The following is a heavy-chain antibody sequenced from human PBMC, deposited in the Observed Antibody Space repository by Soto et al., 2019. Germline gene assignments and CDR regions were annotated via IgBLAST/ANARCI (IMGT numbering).Heavy chain of an antibody. J-gene: IGHJ6*02. CDR1: GGTFSSYA. CDR2: IIPIFGTA. D-gene: IGHD2-15*01. V-gene: IGHV1-69*01. Sequence: QVQLVQSGAEVKKPGSSVKVSCKASGGTFSSYAISWVRQAPGQGLEWMGGIIPIFGTANYAQKFQGRVTITADDSTRTAYMELSRLRSEDTAVYYCARARYCSGGSCYPGYYYYGMDVWGQGTTGTVSS. CDR3: ARARYCSGGSCYPGYYYYGMDV.